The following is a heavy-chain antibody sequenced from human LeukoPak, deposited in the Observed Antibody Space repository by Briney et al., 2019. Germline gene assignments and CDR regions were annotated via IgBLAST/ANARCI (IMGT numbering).Heavy chain of an antibody. J-gene: IGHJ4*02. Sequence: GGSLRLSCAASGFTFSSYAMSWVRQAPGKGLEWVSGISDSGGSTYYADSVKGRFTISRDNSKNTLYLQMNSLRAEDTAVYYCAKLGYCSSTSCYGYGYWGQGTLVTVSS. CDR3: AKLGYCSSTSCYGYGY. CDR2: ISDSGGST. CDR1: GFTFSSYA. V-gene: IGHV3-23*01. D-gene: IGHD2-2*01.